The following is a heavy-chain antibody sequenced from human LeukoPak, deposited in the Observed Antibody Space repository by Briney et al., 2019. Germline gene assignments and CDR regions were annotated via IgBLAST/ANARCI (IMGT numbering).Heavy chain of an antibody. J-gene: IGHJ5*02. CDR3: AREAYYYDSSGYLNWFDP. D-gene: IGHD3-22*01. CDR1: GGSISSGSYY. V-gene: IGHV4-61*09. CDR2: IYTSGST. Sequence: SETLSLTCTVSGGSISSGSYYWTWIRQPAGKGLEWIGHIYTSGSTNYNPSLKSRVTIAMDTSKNQFSLKLSSVTAADTAVYYCAREAYYYDSSGYLNWFDPWGQGTLVTVSS.